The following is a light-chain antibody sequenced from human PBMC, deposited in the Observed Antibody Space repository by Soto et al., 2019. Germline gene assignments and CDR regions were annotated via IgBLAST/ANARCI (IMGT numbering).Light chain of an antibody. J-gene: IGLJ2*01. Sequence: QSVLTQPPSASGTPGQRVTISCSGSSSNIGANPINWYQQLPGTAPKLLIYNNDQRPSGVPGRFSASKSGTSASLAISGLQSEDEADYYCEAWDDSLYGAVLGGGTKLTVL. CDR2: NND. CDR3: EAWDDSLYGAV. V-gene: IGLV1-44*01. CDR1: SSNIGANP.